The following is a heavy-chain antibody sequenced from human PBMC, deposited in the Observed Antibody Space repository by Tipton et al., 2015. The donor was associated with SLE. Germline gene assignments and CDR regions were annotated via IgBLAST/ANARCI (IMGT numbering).Heavy chain of an antibody. CDR3: ARWSKLGPRHFDS. V-gene: IGHV4-38-2*01. Sequence: TLSLTCAVSGYSISSGYYWGWIRQSPGKGLEWIGSMYHSGGTYFNPSLKSRVTISVDTSKNQFSLKLSSVTAADTAVYYCARWSKLGPRHFDSWGQGIGVTVSS. D-gene: IGHD7-27*01. CDR1: GYSISSGYY. CDR2: MYHSGGT. J-gene: IGHJ5*01.